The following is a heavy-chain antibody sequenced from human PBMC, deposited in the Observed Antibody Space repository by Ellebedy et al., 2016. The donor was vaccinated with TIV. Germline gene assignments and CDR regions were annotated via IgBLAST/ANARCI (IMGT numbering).Heavy chain of an antibody. V-gene: IGHV3-74*01. Sequence: PGGSLRLSCAASGFTFSSYWMHWVRQAPGKGLVWVSLINSDASSTGYADSVKGRFTISRDNAKNTLFLQMNSLRPEDTAVYYCARSYYPHSLDYWGQGTLVTVSS. CDR1: GFTFSSYW. CDR3: ARSYYPHSLDY. D-gene: IGHD3-10*01. CDR2: INSDASST. J-gene: IGHJ4*02.